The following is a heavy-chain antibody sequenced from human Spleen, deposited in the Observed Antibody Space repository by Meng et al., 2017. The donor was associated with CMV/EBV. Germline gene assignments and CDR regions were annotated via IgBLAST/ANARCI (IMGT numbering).Heavy chain of an antibody. D-gene: IGHD2-2*02. CDR3: AKARYCSSANCYMWMMDV. V-gene: IGHV3-48*03. J-gene: IGHJ6*02. CDR1: GFNFRSYD. CDR2: ISSSGSTI. Sequence: GESLKISCAASGFNFRSYDMNWVRQAPGKGLEWISHISSSGSTIYYADSVKGRFTISRDNAKNSLFLQMNSLRAEDTAVYYCAKARYCSSANCYMWMMDVWGQGTTVTVSS.